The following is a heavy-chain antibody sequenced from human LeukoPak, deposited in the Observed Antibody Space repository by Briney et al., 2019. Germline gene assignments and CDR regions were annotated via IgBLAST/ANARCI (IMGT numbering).Heavy chain of an antibody. CDR1: GYTFTSYY. Sequence: ASVKVSCKASGYTFTSYYMHWVRQAPGQGLEWMGIINPSGGSTSYAQKFQGRVTITADESTSTAYMELSSLRSEDTTVYYCARTLWIQLWLHAFDIWGQGTMVTVSS. J-gene: IGHJ3*02. D-gene: IGHD5-18*01. V-gene: IGHV1-46*01. CDR3: ARTLWIQLWLHAFDI. CDR2: INPSGGST.